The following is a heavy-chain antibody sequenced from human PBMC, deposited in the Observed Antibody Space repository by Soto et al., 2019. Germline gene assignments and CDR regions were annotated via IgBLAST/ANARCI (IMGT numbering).Heavy chain of an antibody. D-gene: IGHD3-10*01. CDR2: IIPIFGTA. V-gene: IGHV1-69*13. J-gene: IGHJ4*02. CDR1: GGTFSSYA. CDR3: ARALWFGESPPPAVFDY. Sequence: GASVKVSCKASGGTFSSYAISWVRQAPGQGLEWMGGIIPIFGTANYAQKFQGRVTITADESTSTAYMELSSLRSEDTAVYYCARALWFGESPPPAVFDYWGQGTLVTVSS.